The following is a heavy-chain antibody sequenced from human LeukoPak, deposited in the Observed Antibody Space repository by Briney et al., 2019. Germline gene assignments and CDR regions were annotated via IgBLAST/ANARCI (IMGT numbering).Heavy chain of an antibody. CDR2: MNPNSGNT. CDR1: GYTFTSYD. D-gene: IGHD3-3*01. CDR3: ARAYYDFWSGPNWFDP. Sequence: ASVKVSCKASGYTFTSYDINWVRQATGQGLEWMGWMNPNSGNTGYAQKFRGRVTITRNTSISTAYMELSSLRSEDTAVYYCARAYYDFWSGPNWFDPWGQGTLVTVSS. V-gene: IGHV1-8*03. J-gene: IGHJ5*02.